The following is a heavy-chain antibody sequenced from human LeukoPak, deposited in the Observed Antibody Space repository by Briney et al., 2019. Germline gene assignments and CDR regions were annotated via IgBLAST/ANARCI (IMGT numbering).Heavy chain of an antibody. V-gene: IGHV3-30*18. CDR3: AKHVGAGIAAAGGSDY. CDR1: GFTFSSYG. Sequence: PGGSLRLSCAASGFTFSSYGMHWVRQAPGKGLEWVAVISYDGSNKYYADSVKGRFTISRDNSKNTLYLQMNSLRAEDTAVYYCAKHVGAGIAAAGGSDYWGQGTLVTVSS. CDR2: ISYDGSNK. D-gene: IGHD6-13*01. J-gene: IGHJ4*02.